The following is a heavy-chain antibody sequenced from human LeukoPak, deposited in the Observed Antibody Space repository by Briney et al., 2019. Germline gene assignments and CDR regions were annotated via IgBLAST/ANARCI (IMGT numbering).Heavy chain of an antibody. CDR3: AKDRHYYDSSGYYYWNFDL. Sequence: GGSLRLSCAASGFIFSSYAMNWVRQAPGKGLEWVSGISNSGGSTYYADSVKGRFTISRDNSKNTLYLQMNSLRAEDTAVYYCAKDRHYYDSSGYYYWNFDLWGRGTLVTVSS. V-gene: IGHV3-23*01. J-gene: IGHJ2*01. CDR1: GFIFSSYA. D-gene: IGHD3-22*01. CDR2: ISNSGGST.